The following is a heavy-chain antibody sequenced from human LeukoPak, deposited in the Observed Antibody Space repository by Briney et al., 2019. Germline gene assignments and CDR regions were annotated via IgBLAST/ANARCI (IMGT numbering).Heavy chain of an antibody. V-gene: IGHV3-53*01. D-gene: IGHD1/OR15-1a*01. CDR1: GFTVITND. CDR2: LYSDGNT. J-gene: IGHJ4*02. Sequence: GSLRLSCAASGFTVITNDMTWVRQAPGKGLEWGSVLYSDGNTKYADSVQGRFTISRDNSKNTLYLEMNSLSPHDTAVYYCARGVEQLAANTLAYWGQGTLVTVSS. CDR3: ARGVEQLAANTLAY.